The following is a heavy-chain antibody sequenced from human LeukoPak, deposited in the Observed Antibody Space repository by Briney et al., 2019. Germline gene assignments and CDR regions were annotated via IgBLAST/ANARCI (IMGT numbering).Heavy chain of an antibody. CDR1: GFTFSGFE. CDR3: ARDPVNCGGDCYQA. CDR2: ISSSGSTR. Sequence: GGSLRLSCAASGFTFSGFEMNWVRQAPGKGLEWVSYISSSGSTRYYADSVEGRFTVSRDNAKNSLYLQMNSLRAEDTAVYYCARDPVNCGGDCYQAWGQGALVTVSS. J-gene: IGHJ5*02. D-gene: IGHD2-21*02. V-gene: IGHV3-48*03.